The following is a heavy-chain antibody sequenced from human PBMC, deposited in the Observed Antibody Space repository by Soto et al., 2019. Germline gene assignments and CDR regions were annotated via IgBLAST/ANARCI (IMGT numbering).Heavy chain of an antibody. V-gene: IGHV4-4*02. J-gene: IGHJ5*02. Sequence: SETLSLTCGVSGGSISSPNWLSLARQFGGEVLEWIGEIFHTGSVNYNPSPKSRVTLSLDKSKNQFSLKLTSVTAADTAVYFCAREQICNVVKCSNWFDPWGQGTLVTVSS. CDR3: AREQICNVVKCSNWFDP. CDR1: GGSISSPNW. CDR2: IFHTGSV. D-gene: IGHD2-8*01.